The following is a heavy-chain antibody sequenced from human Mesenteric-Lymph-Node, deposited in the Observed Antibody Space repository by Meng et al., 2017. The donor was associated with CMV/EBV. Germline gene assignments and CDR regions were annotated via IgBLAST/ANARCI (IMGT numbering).Heavy chain of an antibody. CDR1: GSRFCVSD. CDR2: IRGYAGAP. V-gene: IGHV3-23*01. Sequence: LSSEGSGSRFCVSDMTCVRQAPGKGLEGVSVIRGYAGAPYYADSVRGRFSISRDSSKNTLYLQMNSLRVEDTAVYYCAKNISMIVHWGQGTLVTVSS. CDR3: AKNISMIVH. J-gene: IGHJ5*02. D-gene: IGHD3-22*01.